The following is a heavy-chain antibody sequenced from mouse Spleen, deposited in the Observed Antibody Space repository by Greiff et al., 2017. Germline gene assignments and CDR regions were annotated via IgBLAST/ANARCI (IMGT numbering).Heavy chain of an antibody. V-gene: IGHV1-61*01. CDR2: IYPSDSET. CDR3: ARMRGNYFDY. J-gene: IGHJ2*01. Sequence: VQLQQPGAELVRPGSSVKLSCKASGYTFTSYWMDWVKQRPGQGLEWIGNIYPSDSETHYNQKFKDKATLTVDKSSSTAYMQLSSLTSEDSAVYYCARMRGNYFDYWGQGTTLTVSS. CDR1: GYTFTSYW.